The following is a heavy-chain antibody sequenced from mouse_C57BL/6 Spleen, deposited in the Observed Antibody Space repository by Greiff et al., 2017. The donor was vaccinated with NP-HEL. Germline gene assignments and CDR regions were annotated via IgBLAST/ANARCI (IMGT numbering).Heavy chain of an antibody. CDR1: GYTFTSYW. D-gene: IGHD2-3*01. V-gene: IGHV1-50*01. CDR3: ARYDGFPFAY. CDR2: IDPSDSYT. J-gene: IGHJ3*01. Sequence: QVQLQQPGAELVKPGASVKLSCKASGYTFTSYWMQWVKQRPGQGLEWIGEIDPSDSYTNYNQKIKGKAKLTVDTSSSTAYMQLSSLTSEDSAVYYCARYDGFPFAYWGQGTLVTVSA.